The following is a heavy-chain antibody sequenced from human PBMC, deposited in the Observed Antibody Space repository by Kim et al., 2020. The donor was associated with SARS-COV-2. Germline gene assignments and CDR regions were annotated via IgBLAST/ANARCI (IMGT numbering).Heavy chain of an antibody. J-gene: IGHJ4*02. V-gene: IGHV4-34*01. CDR3: ARGRIAAAGLFDY. D-gene: IGHD6-13*01. Sequence: YTPSLKSRVTISVDTSKNQFSLKLSYGTAADTAVYYCARGRIAAAGLFDYWGQGTLVTVSS.